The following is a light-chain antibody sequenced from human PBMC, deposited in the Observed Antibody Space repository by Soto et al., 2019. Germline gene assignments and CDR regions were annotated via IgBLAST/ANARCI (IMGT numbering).Light chain of an antibody. CDR2: AAS. V-gene: IGKV1-27*01. CDR3: QKYNSAPP. Sequence: DIQMTQSPSSLSASVGDRVTITCRASQDINNYLAWYQQKPGEAPQLLIYAASTLHSGVPSRFSGSGSGTDFTLTISSLQPEDVATYYCQKYNSAPPFGGGTKVDIK. CDR1: QDINNY. J-gene: IGKJ4*01.